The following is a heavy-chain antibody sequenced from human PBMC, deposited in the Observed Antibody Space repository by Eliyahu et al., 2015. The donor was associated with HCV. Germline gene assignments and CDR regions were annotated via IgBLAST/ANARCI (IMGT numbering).Heavy chain of an antibody. V-gene: IGHV3-15*01. CDR3: TTDGRDGYNRVSPFDY. Sequence: EVQLVESGGGLVKPGGSLRLSCAASGFSFGNAWVSWVRQAPGKGLEWVGRIKSKTDGGTRDYAAPVKGRFTFSRDDSKNTLYLQMNSLKTEDTAVYYCTTDGRDGYNRVSPFDYWGQGTLVTVSS. D-gene: IGHD5-24*01. J-gene: IGHJ4*02. CDR1: GFSFGNAW. CDR2: IKSKTDGGTR.